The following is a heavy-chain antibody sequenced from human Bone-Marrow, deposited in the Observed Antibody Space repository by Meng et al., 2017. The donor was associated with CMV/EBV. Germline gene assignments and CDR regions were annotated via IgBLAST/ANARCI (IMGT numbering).Heavy chain of an antibody. CDR1: GFTFSSYA. V-gene: IGHV3-23*01. CDR2: ISGSGGST. CDR3: AKGPGWTTTYYFDY. J-gene: IGHJ4*02. D-gene: IGHD4-17*01. Sequence: GGSLRLSCAASGFTFSSYAMSWVRQAPGKGLEWVSAISGSGGSTYYADSVKGRFTISRDNSKNTLYLQMNSLRAEDTAVHYCAKGPGWTTTYYFDYWGQGTLVTVSS.